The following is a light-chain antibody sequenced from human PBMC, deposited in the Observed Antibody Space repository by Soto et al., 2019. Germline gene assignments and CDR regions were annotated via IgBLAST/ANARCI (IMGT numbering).Light chain of an antibody. Sequence: QSVLTQPPSASGTPGQRLTISCSGSSSNIGSNTVNWYQQLPGTAPKLLIYNNNERPSGVPDRFSGSTSGTSASLAISGLQSEDEADYYCAAWDNSLSGGVFGGGTQLTVL. V-gene: IGLV1-44*01. J-gene: IGLJ3*02. CDR3: AAWDNSLSGGV. CDR1: SSNIGSNT. CDR2: NNN.